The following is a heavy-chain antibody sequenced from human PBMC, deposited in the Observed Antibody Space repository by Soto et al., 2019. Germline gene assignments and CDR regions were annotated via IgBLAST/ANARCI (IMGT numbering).Heavy chain of an antibody. J-gene: IGHJ6*01. V-gene: IGHV1-18*04. D-gene: IGHD2-15*01. Sequence: ASVKVSCKASGSTFTSYGISWVRQAPGQGLEWMGWISAYNGNTNYAQKLQGRVTMTTDTYTSTAYMELRSLRSDDTAVYYCARGSCGGSCYPYYYYYGMDVWGQGTTVTVSS. CDR2: ISAYNGNT. CDR1: GSTFTSYG. CDR3: ARGSCGGSCYPYYYYYGMDV.